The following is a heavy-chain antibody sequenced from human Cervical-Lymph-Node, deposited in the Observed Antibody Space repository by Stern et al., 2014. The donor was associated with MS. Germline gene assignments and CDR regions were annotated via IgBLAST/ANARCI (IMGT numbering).Heavy chain of an antibody. CDR1: GGTFNSYA. Sequence: QVQLVQSGAAVKKPGSSGKASCKASGGTFNSYAISWVRQAPGHGLEWMGGITPIFGTANYVQKFQGRAKITADESPSTAHMELSSLRSEDTAVYYCARASGSWYETIGYWGQGTLVTVSS. CDR3: ARASGSWYETIGY. J-gene: IGHJ4*02. D-gene: IGHD6-13*01. CDR2: ITPIFGTA. V-gene: IGHV1-69*12.